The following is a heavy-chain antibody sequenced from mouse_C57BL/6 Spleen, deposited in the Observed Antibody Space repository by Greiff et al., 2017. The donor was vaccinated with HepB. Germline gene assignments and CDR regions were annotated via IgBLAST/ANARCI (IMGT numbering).Heavy chain of an antibody. V-gene: IGHV1-64*01. Sequence: VQLKQPGAELVKPGASVKLSCKASGYTFTSYWMHWVKQRPGQGLEWIGMIHPNSGSTNYNEKFKSKATLTVDKSSSTAYMQLSSLTSEDSAVYYCARWEDNYGFDYWGQGTTLTVSS. CDR3: ARWEDNYGFDY. D-gene: IGHD1-1*01. CDR2: IHPNSGST. CDR1: GYTFTSYW. J-gene: IGHJ2*01.